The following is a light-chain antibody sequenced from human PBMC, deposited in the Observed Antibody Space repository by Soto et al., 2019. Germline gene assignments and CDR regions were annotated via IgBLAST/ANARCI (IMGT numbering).Light chain of an antibody. J-gene: IGKJ4*01. Sequence: EIVLTQSPGTRSLSPGEGAALSCRAGQSVSSSYLAWYQQKPGQAPRLLIYGASSRATGIPDRFSGSGSGTDFTLTISSLEPEDFAVYYCQQRSNWPVTFGGGTKVDIK. CDR1: QSVSSSY. CDR2: GAS. CDR3: QQRSNWPVT. V-gene: IGKV3D-20*02.